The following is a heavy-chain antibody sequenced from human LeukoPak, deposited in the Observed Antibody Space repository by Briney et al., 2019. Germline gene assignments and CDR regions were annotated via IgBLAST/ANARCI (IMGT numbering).Heavy chain of an antibody. J-gene: IGHJ4*02. D-gene: IGHD1-26*01. CDR2: INPNSGGT. CDR1: GYTFTGYY. Sequence: ASVKVSCKASGYTFTGYYMHWVRQAPGQGLEWMGWINPNSGGTNYAQKFQGRVTMTRDTSISTAYMELSRLRSDDTAVYYCARIFPLQKWERWDYWGQGTLVTVSS. V-gene: IGHV1-2*02. CDR3: ARIFPLQKWERWDY.